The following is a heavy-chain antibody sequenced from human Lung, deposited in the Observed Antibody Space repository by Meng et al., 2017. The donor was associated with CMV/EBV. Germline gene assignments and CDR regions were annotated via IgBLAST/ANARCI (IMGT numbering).Heavy chain of an antibody. CDR2: INSDGSST. CDR3: ARGMVWYYDFWSGYSHFDY. D-gene: IGHD3-3*01. Sequence: FSSYWMHWVRQAPGKGLVWVSRINSDGSSTSYADSVKGRFTISRDNAKNTLYLQMNSLRAEDTAVYYCARGMVWYYDFWSGYSHFDYWGQGTLVTVSS. J-gene: IGHJ4*02. V-gene: IGHV3-74*01. CDR1: FSSYW.